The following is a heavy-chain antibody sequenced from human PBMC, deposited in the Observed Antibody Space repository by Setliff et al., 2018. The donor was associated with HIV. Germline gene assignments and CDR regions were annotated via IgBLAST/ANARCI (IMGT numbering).Heavy chain of an antibody. V-gene: IGHV4-59*08. J-gene: IGHJ4*02. CDR1: GGSIRGHY. CDR2: IYYSGNT. Sequence: SETLSLTCTVSGGSIRGHYWSWIRQSPGKGLEWIGNIYYSGNTNYDPSFKSRVTISVDTSKNQFSLKVRSVTAADTAVYYCARQVTVVGYFETAAGSFNYWGPGTLVTVSS. D-gene: IGHD2-21*01. CDR3: ARQVTVVGYFETAAGSFNY.